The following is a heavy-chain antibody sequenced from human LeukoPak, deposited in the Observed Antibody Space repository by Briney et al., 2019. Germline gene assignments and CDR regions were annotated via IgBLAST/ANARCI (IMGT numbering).Heavy chain of an antibody. V-gene: IGHV4-39*01. J-gene: IGHJ4*02. CDR2: IYYSGST. CDR3: ARHCSSTSCYTRFDY. Sequence: SETLSLTCTVSGGSISSSSYYWGWIRQPPGKGLEWIGSIYYSGSTYYNPSLKSRVTISVDTSKNQFSLKLGSVTAADTAVYYCARHCSSTSCYTRFDYWGQGTLVTVSS. D-gene: IGHD2-2*02. CDR1: GGSISSSSYY.